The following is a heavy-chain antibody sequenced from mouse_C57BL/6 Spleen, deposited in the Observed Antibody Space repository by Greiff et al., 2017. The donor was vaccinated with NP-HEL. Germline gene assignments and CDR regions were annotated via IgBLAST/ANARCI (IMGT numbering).Heavy chain of an antibody. CDR2: IRSKSNNYAT. V-gene: IGHV10-1*01. J-gene: IGHJ2*01. CDR1: GFSFNTYA. Sequence: EVKVVESGGGLVQPKGSLKLSCAASGFSFNTYAMNWVRQAPGKGLEWVARIRSKSNNYATYYADSVKDRFTISRDDSESMLYLKMNNLKTEATAMYYSVRHVGYYFDYWGQGTTLTVSS. CDR3: VRHVGYYFDY.